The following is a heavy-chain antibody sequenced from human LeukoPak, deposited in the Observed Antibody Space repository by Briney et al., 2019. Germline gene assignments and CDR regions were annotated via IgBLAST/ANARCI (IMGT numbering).Heavy chain of an antibody. CDR2: IYYNGST. V-gene: IGHV4-59*08. CDR3: ARQISSGSHFDY. J-gene: IGHJ4*02. CDR1: GGSISSYY. Sequence: SETLSLTCTVSGGSISSYYWSWIRQPPGKGLEWIGYIYYNGSTNYNPSLKSRVTISVDTSKNQFSLKLSSVTAADTAVYYCARQISSGSHFDYWGQGTLVTVSS. D-gene: IGHD3-10*01.